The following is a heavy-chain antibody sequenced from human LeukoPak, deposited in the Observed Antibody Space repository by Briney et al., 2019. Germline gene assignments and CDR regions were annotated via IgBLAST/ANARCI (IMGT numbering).Heavy chain of an antibody. CDR1: GGSFSGYY. CDR3: ARGFEYSSSSN. CDR2: INHSGST. J-gene: IGHJ4*02. D-gene: IGHD6-6*01. Sequence: PSETLSLTCAVYGGSFSGYYWSWIRQPPGKGLEWIGEINHSGSTNYNPSLKSRVTISVDTSKNQFSLKLSSVTAADTAVYYCARGFEYSSSSNWGQGTLVTISS. V-gene: IGHV4-34*01.